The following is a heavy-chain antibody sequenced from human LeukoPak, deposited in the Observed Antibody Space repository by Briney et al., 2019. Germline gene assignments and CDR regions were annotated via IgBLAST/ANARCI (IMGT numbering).Heavy chain of an antibody. J-gene: IGHJ3*02. CDR1: GGTFTIYA. D-gene: IGHD5-18*01. V-gene: IGHV1-69*04. Sequence: GASVTVSFTASGGTFTIYAISWVRQAPGQGLEWMGRIIPIIGIANYAQKFQGRVAITADTSTSTAYMELSSLRSEDTAVYYCARVRDDRSYGHRDAFDIWGQGTMVTVSS. CDR2: IIPIIGIA. CDR3: ARVRDDRSYGHRDAFDI.